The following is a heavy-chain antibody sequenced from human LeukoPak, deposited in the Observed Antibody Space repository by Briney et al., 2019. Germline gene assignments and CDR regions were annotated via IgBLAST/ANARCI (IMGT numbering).Heavy chain of an antibody. D-gene: IGHD3-10*01. J-gene: IGHJ4*02. CDR3: VSAIRGSPIDY. V-gene: IGHV3-7*01. CDR2: IKTDGSET. Sequence: GGSLRLSCAASGFTFSSYAMSWVRQAPGKGLACVANIKTDGSETYYVDSVKGRFTISRDNAKNSLFLQMNSLRAEDTAIYYCVSAIRGSPIDYWGQGTLVSVPS. CDR1: GFTFSSYA.